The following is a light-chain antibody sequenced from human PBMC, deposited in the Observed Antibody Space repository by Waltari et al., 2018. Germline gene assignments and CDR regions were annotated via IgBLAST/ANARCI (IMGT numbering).Light chain of an antibody. Sequence: DIQMTQSPSSLSASVGDRVTITCRASQSTSNWLAWYQQKPGKAPILLIYKASILKSGVPSRFSGRGSGTQFTLTISSLQPDDFATYYCQQYNTYSSFGQGTKLQIK. CDR3: QQYNTYSS. CDR2: KAS. CDR1: QSTSNW. J-gene: IGKJ2*01. V-gene: IGKV1-5*03.